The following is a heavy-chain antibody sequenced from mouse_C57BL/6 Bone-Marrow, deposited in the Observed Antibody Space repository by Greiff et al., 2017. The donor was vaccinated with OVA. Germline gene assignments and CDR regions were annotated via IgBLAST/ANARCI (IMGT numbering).Heavy chain of an antibody. V-gene: IGHV2-2*01. CDR3: ARNPLDY. CDR2: IWSGGST. Sequence: VQLQQSGPGLVQPSQSLSITCTVSGFSLTSYGVHWVRQSPGKGLEWLGVIWSGGSTDYNAAFISRLGISKDNSKSHVFFKMNSLQADDTAIYYCARNPLDYWGQGTTLTVSS. CDR1: GFSLTSYG. J-gene: IGHJ2*01.